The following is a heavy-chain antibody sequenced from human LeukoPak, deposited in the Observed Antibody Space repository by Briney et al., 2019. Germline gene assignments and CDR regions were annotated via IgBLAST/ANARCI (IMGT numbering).Heavy chain of an antibody. Sequence: GGSLRLSCVASGFTFSNYSMHWVRQAPGKGLVWVSRINSDGTNTNYADSVKGRFAISRDNAKDTLYLQMNSLRAGDTAVYYCARVNDFWSGYSLGWGQGTLVTVSS. CDR3: ARVNDFWSGYSLG. V-gene: IGHV3-74*01. D-gene: IGHD3-3*01. J-gene: IGHJ4*02. CDR2: INSDGTNT. CDR1: GFTFSNYS.